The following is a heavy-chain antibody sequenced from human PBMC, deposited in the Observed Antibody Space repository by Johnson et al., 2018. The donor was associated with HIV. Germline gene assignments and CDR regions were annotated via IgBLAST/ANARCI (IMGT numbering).Heavy chain of an antibody. CDR3: ARGVERCCGDGSSYSYSNAFDI. CDR2: ISRDGGST. V-gene: IGHV3-64*01. J-gene: IGHJ3*02. D-gene: IGHD2-15*01. CDR1: GFIFSSYA. Sequence: VQLVESGGGLGQPGGSLRLSCVGSGFIFSSYAMHWVRQAPGKGLEYVAGISRDGGSTLYTKSVNGRFTISRDNSQKTLYLQMGSLRAEDMAVDYCARGVERCCGDGSSYSYSNAFDIWGQGTMVTVSS.